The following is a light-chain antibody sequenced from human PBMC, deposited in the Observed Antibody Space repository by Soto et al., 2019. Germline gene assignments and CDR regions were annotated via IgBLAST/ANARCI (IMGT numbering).Light chain of an antibody. CDR1: QSVSRK. CDR2: DTS. J-gene: IGKJ5*01. Sequence: EIVLTQSPATLSLSPGERATLSCRASQSVSRKLAWYQHKPGQAPRLLIYDTSTRAADIPARFSGSGSGTDFTLTISSLQSEDFAVYYCQQYNHWRSISFGQGTRLEN. V-gene: IGKV3-15*01. CDR3: QQYNHWRSIS.